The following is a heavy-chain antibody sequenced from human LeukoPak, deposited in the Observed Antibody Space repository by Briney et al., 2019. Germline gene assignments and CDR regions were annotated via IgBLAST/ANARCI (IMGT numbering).Heavy chain of an antibody. CDR1: GGSISSYY. D-gene: IGHD3-22*01. J-gene: IGHJ4*02. CDR2: IHYTGST. V-gene: IGHV4-59*01. Sequence: SETLSLTCTVSGGSISSYYWNWIRQPPGEGLEWIGYIHYTGSTNYNPSLESRVSISVDTSKKYFSLKLRSVTAADTAVYYCARVDDTSAIDYWGQGTLVTVSS. CDR3: ARVDDTSAIDY.